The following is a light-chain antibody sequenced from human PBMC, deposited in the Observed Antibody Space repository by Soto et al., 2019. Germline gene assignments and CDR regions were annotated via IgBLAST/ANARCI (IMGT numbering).Light chain of an antibody. J-gene: IGKJ5*01. CDR1: QGISSY. Sequence: DIQLTQSPSFLSASVGDRVTISCRASQGISSYLAWYQQTPGKAPKLLIYASSTLQSGVPSRFSGSGSGTEFTLTIGILQPEDFATYYCQQLNTFPVTFGQGTRLDI. CDR3: QQLNTFPVT. V-gene: IGKV1-9*01. CDR2: ASS.